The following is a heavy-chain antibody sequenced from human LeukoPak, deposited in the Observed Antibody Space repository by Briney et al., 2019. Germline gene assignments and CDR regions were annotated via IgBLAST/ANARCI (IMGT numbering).Heavy chain of an antibody. V-gene: IGHV1-18*01. Sequence: GASVKVSCKASGYTFTSYGISWVRQAPGQGLEWMGWISAYNGNTNYAQKLQGRVTMTTDTSTSTAYMELRSLRSDDTAVYYCARLGYYDFWSGYYTPPDYFDYWGQGTLVTVSS. CDR3: ARLGYYDFWSGYYTPPDYFDY. D-gene: IGHD3-3*01. CDR1: GYTFTSYG. CDR2: ISAYNGNT. J-gene: IGHJ4*02.